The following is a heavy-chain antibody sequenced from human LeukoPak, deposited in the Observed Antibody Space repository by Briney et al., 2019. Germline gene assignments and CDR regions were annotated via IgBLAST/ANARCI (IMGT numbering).Heavy chain of an antibody. CDR1: GITFGNNW. D-gene: IGHD3-9*01. Sequence: GGSLRLSCAASGITFGNNWMHWVRQGPGKGLEWVSYISSSSSYTNYADSVKGRFTISRDNAKNSLYLQMNSLRAEDTAVYYCARTYYDILLLDYWGQGTLVTVSS. CDR3: ARTYYDILLLDY. CDR2: ISSSSSYT. V-gene: IGHV3-11*06. J-gene: IGHJ4*02.